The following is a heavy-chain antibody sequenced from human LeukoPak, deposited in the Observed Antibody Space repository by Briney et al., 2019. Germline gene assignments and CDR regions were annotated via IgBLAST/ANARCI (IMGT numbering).Heavy chain of an antibody. D-gene: IGHD5/OR15-5a*01. V-gene: IGHV3-23*01. CDR2: ISGSGGST. Sequence: PGGSLRLSCAASGFTFSNYAMSWVRQAPGKGLEWVSAISGSGGSTYYADSVRGRFTISRDNSKNTLYLQMNSLRAEDTAVYYCAKDPLSTIFDWFDPWGQGTLVTVTS. J-gene: IGHJ5*02. CDR3: AKDPLSTIFDWFDP. CDR1: GFTFSNYA.